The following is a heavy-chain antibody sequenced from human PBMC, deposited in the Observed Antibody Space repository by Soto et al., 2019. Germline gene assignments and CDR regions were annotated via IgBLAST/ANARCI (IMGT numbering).Heavy chain of an antibody. J-gene: IGHJ4*02. V-gene: IGHV3-30-3*01. CDR3: ARDLGIVATITGFDY. CDR2: ISYDGSNK. Sequence: GGSLRLSCAASGFTFSSYAMHWVRQAPGKGLEWVAVISYDGSNKYYADSVKGRFTISRDNSKNTLYLQMNSLRAEDTAVYYCARDLGIVATITGFDYCGQGTLVTVSS. D-gene: IGHD5-12*01. CDR1: GFTFSSYA.